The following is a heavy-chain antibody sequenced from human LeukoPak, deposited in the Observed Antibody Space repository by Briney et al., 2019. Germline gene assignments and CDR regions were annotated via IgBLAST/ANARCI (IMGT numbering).Heavy chain of an antibody. V-gene: IGHV4-39*01. CDR1: GDSVSRSDSY. Sequence: SETLPLTCSVSGDSVSRSDSYWDWIRQPPGKGLEWIGTIYYSGRTYYSPSLKSRVTMSVDPSNNQFSLNLRSVTAADTALYYCARRRYYDGSGYLEWGQGTLLSVSS. CDR3: ARRRYYDGSGYLE. J-gene: IGHJ1*01. D-gene: IGHD3-22*01. CDR2: IYYSGRT.